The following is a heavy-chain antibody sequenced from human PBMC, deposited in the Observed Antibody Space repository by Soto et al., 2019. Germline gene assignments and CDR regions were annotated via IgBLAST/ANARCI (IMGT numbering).Heavy chain of an antibody. V-gene: IGHV1-69*01. D-gene: IGHD2-21*02. Sequence: QVQLVQSGAEVKKPGSSVKVSCKASGGTFSSYAISWVRQAPGQGLEWMGGIIPIFGTANYAQKFQGRVTITADESTSTAYMGLSSLRSEDTAVYYCARDATYCGGDCYDQWTGWYFDLWGRGTLVTVSS. CDR2: IIPIFGTA. CDR1: GGTFSSYA. J-gene: IGHJ2*01. CDR3: ARDATYCGGDCYDQWTGWYFDL.